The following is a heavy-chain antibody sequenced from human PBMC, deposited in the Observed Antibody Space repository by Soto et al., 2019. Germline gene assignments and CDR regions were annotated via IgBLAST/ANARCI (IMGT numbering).Heavy chain of an antibody. CDR1: GFTFSSYA. CDR3: AKENLYSSGYRPLYYFDY. D-gene: IGHD6-19*01. J-gene: IGHJ4*02. Sequence: EVQLLESGGGLVQPGGSLRLSCPASGFTFSSYAMSWVRQAPGKGLEWVSAISGSGGSTYYADSVKGRFTISRDNSKNTLYLQMNSLRAEDTAVYYCAKENLYSSGYRPLYYFDYWGQGTLVTVSS. V-gene: IGHV3-23*01. CDR2: ISGSGGST.